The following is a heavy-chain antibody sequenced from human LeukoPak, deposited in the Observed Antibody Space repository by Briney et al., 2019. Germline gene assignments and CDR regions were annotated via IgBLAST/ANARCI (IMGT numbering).Heavy chain of an antibody. CDR1: GGSFSGYY. V-gene: IGHV4-34*01. J-gene: IGHJ5*02. CDR3: ATPRGYGSGSSVAIVNWFDP. CDR2: INHSGST. Sequence: SETLSLTCAVYGGSFSGYYWSWIRQPPGKGLEWIGEINHSGSTNYNPSLKSRVTISADTSKNQFSLKLSSVTAADTAVYYCATPRGYGSGSSVAIVNWFDPWGQGTLVTVSS. D-gene: IGHD3-10*01.